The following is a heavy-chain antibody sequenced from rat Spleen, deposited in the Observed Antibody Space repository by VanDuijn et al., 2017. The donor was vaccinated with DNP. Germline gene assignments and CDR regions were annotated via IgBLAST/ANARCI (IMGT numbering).Heavy chain of an antibody. CDR3: TRGDILRSFDY. CDR1: GYSITSNY. D-gene: IGHD1-6*01. Sequence: EVQLQESGPGLVKPSQSLSLTCSVTGYSITSNYWGWIRKFPGNKMEWIGHISYSGSTSYNPSLKGRISITSDTSKNQFFLQVNSVTTDDTATYYCTRGDILRSFDYWGQGVMVTVSS. V-gene: IGHV3-1*01. J-gene: IGHJ2*01. CDR2: ISYSGST.